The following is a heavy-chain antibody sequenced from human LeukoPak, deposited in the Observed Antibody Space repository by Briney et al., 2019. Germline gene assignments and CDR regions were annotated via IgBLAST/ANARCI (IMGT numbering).Heavy chain of an antibody. Sequence: GGSLRLSCAASGFTFSRYWMHWVRQAPGKGLVWVSRINTDGSSTSYADSVKGRFTISRDNAKNTLYVQMNSLRAEDTAVYYCASLAGATEFDSWGQGTLVTISS. D-gene: IGHD1-26*01. V-gene: IGHV3-74*01. CDR3: ASLAGATEFDS. J-gene: IGHJ4*02. CDR1: GFTFSRYW. CDR2: INTDGSST.